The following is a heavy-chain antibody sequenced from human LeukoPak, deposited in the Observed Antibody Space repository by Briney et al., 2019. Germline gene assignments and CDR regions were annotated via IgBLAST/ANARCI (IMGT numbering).Heavy chain of an antibody. CDR3: AKGFAWHYYYAMDV. CDR1: GFTFSSYT. CDR2: ISVGGDNT. V-gene: IGHV3-23*01. J-gene: IGHJ6*02. Sequence: GGSLRLSCAASGFTFSSYTMSWVRQAPGKGLEWVSAISVGGDNTYYADHVKGRFTISRDNSKNTLSLQMNSLRAEDTAVYYCAKGFAWHYYYAMDVWGQGTTVTVSS.